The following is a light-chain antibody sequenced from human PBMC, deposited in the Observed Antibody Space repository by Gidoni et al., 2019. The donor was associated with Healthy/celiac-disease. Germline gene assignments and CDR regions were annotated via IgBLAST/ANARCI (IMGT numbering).Light chain of an antibody. J-gene: IGKJ1*01. CDR2: WAS. CDR1: QSVLYSSNNKNY. CDR3: QQYYSTPWT. Sequence: DIVLTQALDALAVSLGERATINCKASQSVLYSSNNKNYLAWYQQKPGQPPKLLIYWASTRESGVPDRFSCSGSGTDFTLTISSLQAEDVAVYYCQQYYSTPWTFGQGTKVEIK. V-gene: IGKV4-1*01.